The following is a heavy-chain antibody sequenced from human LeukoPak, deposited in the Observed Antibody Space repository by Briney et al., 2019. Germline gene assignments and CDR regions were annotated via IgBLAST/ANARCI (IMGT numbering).Heavy chain of an antibody. D-gene: IGHD3-22*01. V-gene: IGHV3-33*01. Sequence: PGGSLRLSCAASGFTFSSYGMHWVRQAPGKGLEWVAVIWYDGSNKYYADSVKGRFTISRDISKNTLYLQMNSLRAEDTAVYYCARGPDSDPGLFQPDYFDYWGQGTLVTVSS. J-gene: IGHJ4*02. CDR1: GFTFSSYG. CDR2: IWYDGSNK. CDR3: ARGPDSDPGLFQPDYFDY.